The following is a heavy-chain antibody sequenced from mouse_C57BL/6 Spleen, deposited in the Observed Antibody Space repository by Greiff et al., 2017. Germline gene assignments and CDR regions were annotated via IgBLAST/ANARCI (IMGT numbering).Heavy chain of an antibody. J-gene: IGHJ2*01. CDR1: GYTFTDYY. Sequence: QVHVKQSGAELVRPGASVKLSCKASGYTFTDYYINWVKQRPGQGLEWIARIYPGSGNTYYNEKFKGKATLTAEKSSSTAYMQLSSLTSEDSAVYFCARKGYDYDVFDYWGQGTTLTVSS. CDR3: ARKGYDYDVFDY. CDR2: IYPGSGNT. V-gene: IGHV1-76*01. D-gene: IGHD2-4*01.